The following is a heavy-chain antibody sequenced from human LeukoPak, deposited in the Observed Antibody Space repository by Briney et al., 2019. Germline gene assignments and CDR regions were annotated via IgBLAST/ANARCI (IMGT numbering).Heavy chain of an antibody. CDR3: ARVSRGYSYGPDY. V-gene: IGHV4-59*12. D-gene: IGHD5-18*01. CDR1: GGSISSYY. CDR2: IYYSGST. J-gene: IGHJ4*02. Sequence: SETLSLTCTVSGGSISSYYWSWIRQPPGKGLEWIGYIYYSGSTNYNPSLKSRVTISVDTSKNQFSLKLSSVTAADTAVYYCARVSRGYSYGPDYWGQGTLVTVSS.